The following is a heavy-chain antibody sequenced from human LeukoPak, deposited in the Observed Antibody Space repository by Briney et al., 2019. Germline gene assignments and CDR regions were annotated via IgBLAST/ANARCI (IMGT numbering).Heavy chain of an antibody. V-gene: IGHV1-18*04. CDR1: GYTFTIYG. CDR2: ISAYNGNT. Sequence: ASVTVSCKASGYTFTIYGISWVRQAPGQGLEWVGWISAYNGNTNYAQKLQGRVTMTTDTSTSTAYMELRSLRSDDTAVYYCARDVEGHIAVPDYWGQGTLVTVSS. J-gene: IGHJ4*02. CDR3: ARDVEGHIAVPDY. D-gene: IGHD6-19*01.